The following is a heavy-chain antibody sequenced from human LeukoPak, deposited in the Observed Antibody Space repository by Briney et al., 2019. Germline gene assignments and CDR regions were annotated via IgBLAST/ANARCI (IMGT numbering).Heavy chain of an antibody. V-gene: IGHV3-7*01. D-gene: IGHD6-19*01. Sequence: GGSLRLSCAASGFTFSTYWMSWVRQAPGKGLEWVANIKQDGSENYYVDSVRGRFTISRDNAKNSLHLQMNSLRAEDTAVYYCARDQVSVAGTGIDYWGQGTLVTVSS. CDR3: ARDQVSVAGTGIDY. CDR1: GFTFSTYW. CDR2: IKQDGSEN. J-gene: IGHJ4*02.